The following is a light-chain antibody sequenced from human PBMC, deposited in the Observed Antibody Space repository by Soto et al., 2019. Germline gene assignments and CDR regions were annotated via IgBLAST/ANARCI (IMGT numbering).Light chain of an antibody. V-gene: IGKV3-15*01. J-gene: IGKJ5*01. Sequence: EIVMTQSPASLCVSPGERATLSCRASQSVSSNLAWYQQKPGQAPRLLIYGASTRATGIPARFSGSGSGTEFTLTISSLQSEDFAVYYCQQYNNWSTFGQGTRLEIK. CDR2: GAS. CDR1: QSVSSN. CDR3: QQYNNWST.